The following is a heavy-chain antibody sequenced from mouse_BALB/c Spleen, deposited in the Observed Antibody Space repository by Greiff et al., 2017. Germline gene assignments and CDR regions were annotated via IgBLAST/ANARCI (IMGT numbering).Heavy chain of an antibody. Sequence: VQLQQPGAELVKPGASVKLSCKASGYTFTSYWMHWVKQRPGQGLEWIGEINPSNGRTNYNEKFKSKATLTVDKSSSTAYMQLSSLTSEDSAVYYCARYYDYGRGGYYYAMDYWGQGTSVTVSS. CDR3: ARYYDYGRGGYYYAMDY. J-gene: IGHJ4*01. CDR1: GYTFTSYW. V-gene: IGHV1S81*02. CDR2: INPSNGRT. D-gene: IGHD2-4*01.